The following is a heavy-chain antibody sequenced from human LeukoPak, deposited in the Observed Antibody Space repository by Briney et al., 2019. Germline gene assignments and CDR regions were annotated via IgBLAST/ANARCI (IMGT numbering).Heavy chain of an antibody. CDR1: GYTFTSYG. Sequence: ASVKVSCKASGYTFTSYGISWVRQAPGQGLEWMGWISAYNGNTNYAQKLQGRVTMTTDTSTSTAYMELRSLRSDDMAVYYCAREGSFWFDWLGGYYFDYWGQGTLVTVSS. V-gene: IGHV1-18*03. CDR2: ISAYNGNT. CDR3: AREGSFWFDWLGGYYFDY. D-gene: IGHD3-9*01. J-gene: IGHJ4*02.